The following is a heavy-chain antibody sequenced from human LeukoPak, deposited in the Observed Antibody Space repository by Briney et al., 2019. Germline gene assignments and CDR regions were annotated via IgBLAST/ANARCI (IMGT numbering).Heavy chain of an antibody. V-gene: IGHV1-2*02. J-gene: IGHJ4*02. CDR3: ARQASSAWFPDY. D-gene: IGHD6-19*01. CDR1: GYTFTDYY. CDR2: LNPNSGGA. Sequence: PSVKLSCKASGYTFTDYYIHWVRQAPGQGFEWMGWLNPNSGGAHYAQNFLGRVTMTRDTSITTVYMELTWLTSDDTAVYHCARQASSAWFPDYWGQGTVVRVSS.